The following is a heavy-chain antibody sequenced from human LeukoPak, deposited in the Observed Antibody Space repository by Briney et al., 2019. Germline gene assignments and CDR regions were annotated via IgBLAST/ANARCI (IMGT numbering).Heavy chain of an antibody. D-gene: IGHD3-3*01. V-gene: IGHV3-30*18. J-gene: IGHJ4*02. CDR1: GFTFSSYA. Sequence: GGSLRLSCAASGFTFSSYAMHWVRQAPGKGLEWVAVISYDGSNKYYADSVKGRFTISRDNSKNTLYPQVNSLRAEDTAVYYCAKSIAPGSWSGYFDYWGQGTLVTVSS. CDR2: ISYDGSNK. CDR3: AKSIAPGSWSGYFDY.